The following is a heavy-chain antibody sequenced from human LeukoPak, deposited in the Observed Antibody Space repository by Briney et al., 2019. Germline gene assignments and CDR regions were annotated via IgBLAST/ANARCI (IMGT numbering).Heavy chain of an antibody. CDR2: INHSGST. Sequence: SETLSLTCAVYGGSFSGYYWSWIRQPPGKGLEWIGEINHSGSTNYNPSLKSRVTISVDTSKNQFSLKLSSVTAADTAVYYCARGRHYYGSGSFYYWGQGTLVTVSS. CDR3: ARGRHYYGSGSFYY. D-gene: IGHD3-10*01. V-gene: IGHV4-34*01. CDR1: GGSFSGYY. J-gene: IGHJ4*02.